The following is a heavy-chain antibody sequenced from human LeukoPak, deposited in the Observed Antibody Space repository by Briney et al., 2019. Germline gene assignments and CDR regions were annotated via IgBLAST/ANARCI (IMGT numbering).Heavy chain of an antibody. V-gene: IGHV4-39*07. D-gene: IGHD6-19*01. CDR2: IYYSGST. Sequence: PSETLSLTCTVSGGSISSSSSYWGWIRQPPGKGLEWIGSIYYSGSTYYNSSLKSRVTVSVDTSKNQFSLKLNSVTAADTAVYHCARRTGFGSGWYFDYWGQGTLVTVSS. J-gene: IGHJ4*02. CDR1: GGSISSSSSY. CDR3: ARRTGFGSGWYFDY.